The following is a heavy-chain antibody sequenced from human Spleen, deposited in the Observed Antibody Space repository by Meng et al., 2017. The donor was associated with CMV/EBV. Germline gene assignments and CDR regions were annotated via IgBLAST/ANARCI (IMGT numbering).Heavy chain of an antibody. CDR3: ARSSSSSWKHALDY. CDR2: INPIGGST. D-gene: IGHD6-13*01. Sequence: ASVKVSCKTSGYTFTMYYVHWVRQAPGQWLEWMGLINPIGGSTSYAQQLQGRVTLTRYTSANTVYMDLSNLRSEDTAVYYCARSSSSSWKHALDYWGQGTLVTVSS. CDR1: GYTFTMYY. J-gene: IGHJ4*02. V-gene: IGHV1-46*04.